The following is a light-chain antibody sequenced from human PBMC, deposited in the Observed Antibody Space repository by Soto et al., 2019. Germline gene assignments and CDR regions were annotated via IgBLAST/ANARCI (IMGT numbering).Light chain of an antibody. CDR1: SSNVGGYNY. J-gene: IGLJ1*01. CDR2: EVN. Sequence: QSALTQPASVSASPGQSITISCTGTSSNVGGYNYVSWYQQHPGKAPKLIIYEVNNRPSGVSNRFSGSKSGNTVSLTISGLQPEDEADYYCTSYTSRNTYFFGSGTKLTDL. CDR3: TSYTSRNTYF. V-gene: IGLV2-14*01.